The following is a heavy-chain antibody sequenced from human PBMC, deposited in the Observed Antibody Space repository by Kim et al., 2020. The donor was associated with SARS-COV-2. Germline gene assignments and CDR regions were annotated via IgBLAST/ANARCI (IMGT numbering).Heavy chain of an antibody. CDR2: ISWNSGSI. V-gene: IGHV3-9*01. Sequence: GGSLRHSCAASGFTFDDYAMHWVRQAPGKGLEWVSGISWNSGSIGYADSVKGRFTISRDNAKNSLYLQMNSLRAEDTALYYCAKGKVAVAQGLFDYWGQG. CDR3: AKGKVAVAQGLFDY. D-gene: IGHD6-19*01. J-gene: IGHJ4*02. CDR1: GFTFDDYA.